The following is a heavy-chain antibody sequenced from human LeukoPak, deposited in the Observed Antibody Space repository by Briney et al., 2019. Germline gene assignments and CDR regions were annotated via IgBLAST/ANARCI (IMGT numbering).Heavy chain of an antibody. D-gene: IGHD2-8*02. CDR1: GSTFSRYW. Sequence: GGSLRLSCAASGSTFSRYWMSWVRQAPGRGLEWVANIKQDGSEKYYVDSVKGRFTISRDNAKNSLYLQMNSLRAEDTAVYYCGRDVSRGAGGAFDIWGQGTMVTVSS. V-gene: IGHV3-7*01. CDR2: IKQDGSEK. CDR3: GRDVSRGAGGAFDI. J-gene: IGHJ3*02.